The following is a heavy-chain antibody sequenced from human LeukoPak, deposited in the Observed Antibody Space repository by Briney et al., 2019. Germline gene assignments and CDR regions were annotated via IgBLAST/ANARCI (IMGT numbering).Heavy chain of an antibody. V-gene: IGHV3-23*01. J-gene: IGHJ4*02. D-gene: IGHD6-13*01. Sequence: GGSLRLSCAASGFTFSSYAMSWVRQAPGKGLEWVSAISGSGSDTEYADSVKGRFTISSDNAKNSLYLQMDSLRGKDTAVYYCARHHAGYFDYWGQGTLVTVSS. CDR3: ARHHAGYFDY. CDR2: ISGSGSDT. CDR1: GFTFSSYA.